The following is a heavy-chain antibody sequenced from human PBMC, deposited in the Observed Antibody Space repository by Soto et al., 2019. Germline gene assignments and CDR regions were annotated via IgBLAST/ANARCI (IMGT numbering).Heavy chain of an antibody. V-gene: IGHV4-59*11. Sequence: QVQLQESGPGRVEPSETLSLTCSVSGGSIRTHYWNWIRQPPGGGLEWIAYIHYSGVTNYSPSLRGRVSISIDRSKNEFSLKVSSVTAADTAVYYCARDRAEGISSTPAGGMDVWGLGTTVTVSS. CDR2: IHYSGVT. CDR1: GGSIRTHY. D-gene: IGHD3-3*02. CDR3: ARDRAEGISSTPAGGMDV. J-gene: IGHJ6*02.